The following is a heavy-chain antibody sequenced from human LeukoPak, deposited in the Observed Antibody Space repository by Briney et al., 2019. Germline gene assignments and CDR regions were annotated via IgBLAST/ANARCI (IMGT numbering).Heavy chain of an antibody. D-gene: IGHD3-10*01. CDR2: ISAYNGNT. CDR3: ARVVTMVRGVQVGDY. Sequence: ASVKVSCKASGYTFTSYGISWVRQAPGQGLEWMGWISAYNGNTNYAQKLQGRVTMTTDTSTSTAYMELRSLRSDDTAVYYCARVVTMVRGVQVGDYWGRGTLVTVSS. V-gene: IGHV1-18*04. CDR1: GYTFTSYG. J-gene: IGHJ4*02.